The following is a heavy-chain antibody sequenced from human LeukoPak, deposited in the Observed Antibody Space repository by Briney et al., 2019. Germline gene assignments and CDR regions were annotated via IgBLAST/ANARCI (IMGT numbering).Heavy chain of an antibody. CDR1: GFTVSSNY. D-gene: IGHD6-19*01. V-gene: IGHV3-53*01. Sequence: PWGSLRLSCAAPGFTVSSNYMSWGRQPAGKGLGLVSVLYSGGATFYADSVKGRFTISRDTSKNTLYLQMNDLRADDTAVYYCTKLKGWYGEGFFDYWGQGTLVTVSS. CDR2: LYSGGAT. J-gene: IGHJ4*02. CDR3: TKLKGWYGEGFFDY.